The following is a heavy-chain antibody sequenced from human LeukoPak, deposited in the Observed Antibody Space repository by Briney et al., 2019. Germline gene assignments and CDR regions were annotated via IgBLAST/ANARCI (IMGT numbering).Heavy chain of an antibody. CDR3: ARAMIAFGGVIVIPDYDY. CDR1: GGSISSGGYY. J-gene: IGHJ4*02. Sequence: SETLSLTCTVSGGSISSGGYYWSWIRQHPVKGLEWIGYIYYSGSTYYNPSLKSRVTISVDTSKNQFSLKLSSVTAADTAVYYCARAMIAFGGVIVIPDYDYWGQGTLVTVSS. CDR2: IYYSGST. D-gene: IGHD3-16*02. V-gene: IGHV4-31*03.